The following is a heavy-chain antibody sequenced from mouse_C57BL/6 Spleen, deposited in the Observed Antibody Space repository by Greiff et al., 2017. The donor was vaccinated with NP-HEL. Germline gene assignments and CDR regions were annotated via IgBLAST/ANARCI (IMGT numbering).Heavy chain of an antibody. CDR3: ARRDYDGNAMDY. CDR1: GYTFTTYP. V-gene: IGHV1-47*01. Sequence: VKLMESGAELVKPGASVKMSCKASGYTFTTYPIEWMKQNHGKSLEWIGNFHPYNDDTKYNEKFKGKATLTVEKSSSTVYLELSRLTSDDSAVYYCARRDYDGNAMDYWGQGTSVTVSS. J-gene: IGHJ4*01. CDR2: FHPYNDDT. D-gene: IGHD2-3*01.